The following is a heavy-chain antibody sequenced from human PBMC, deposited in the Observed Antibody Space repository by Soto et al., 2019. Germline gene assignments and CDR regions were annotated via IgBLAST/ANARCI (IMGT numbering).Heavy chain of an antibody. J-gene: IGHJ5*02. CDR1: GGSISSSSYY. CDR2: IYYSGST. D-gene: IGHD6-13*01. Sequence: PSETLSLTCTVSGGSISSSSYYWGWIRQPPGKGLEWIGSIYYSGSTYYNPSLKSRVTISVDTSKNQFSLKLSSVTAADTAVYYCARKWAAAGTEWFDPWGQGTLVTVSS. CDR3: ARKWAAAGTEWFDP. V-gene: IGHV4-39*01.